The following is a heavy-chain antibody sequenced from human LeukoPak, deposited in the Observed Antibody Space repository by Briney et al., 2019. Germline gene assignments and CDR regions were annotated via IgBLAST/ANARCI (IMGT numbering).Heavy chain of an antibody. V-gene: IGHV3-7*01. CDR2: IKPDGSEK. Sequence: PGGSLRLSCATSGFTFNSYWMSWVRQAPGKGLEWVANIKPDGSEKYYVASVTGRFTISRDNAKNSLYLQMNSLRADDTAVYYCASHSSGWSGWGQGTLVTVSS. CDR3: ASHSSGWSG. CDR1: GFTFNSYW. J-gene: IGHJ4*02. D-gene: IGHD6-19*01.